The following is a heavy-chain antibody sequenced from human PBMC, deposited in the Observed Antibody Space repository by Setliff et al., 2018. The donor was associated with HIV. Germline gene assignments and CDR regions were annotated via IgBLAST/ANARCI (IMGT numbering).Heavy chain of an antibody. CDR1: GDSVNDRSYF. Sequence: SETLSLTCTVSGDSVNDRSYFWGWIRQPPGKGLEWIGTFYYNGDSRYNPSLKSRVTISVDTSKNQFSLKLSSVTAADTAVYYCAREAEYYSNPRYNWFDPWGQGTLVTVSS. V-gene: IGHV4-39*02. D-gene: IGHD4-4*01. CDR3: AREAEYYSNPRYNWFDP. CDR2: FYYNGDS. J-gene: IGHJ5*02.